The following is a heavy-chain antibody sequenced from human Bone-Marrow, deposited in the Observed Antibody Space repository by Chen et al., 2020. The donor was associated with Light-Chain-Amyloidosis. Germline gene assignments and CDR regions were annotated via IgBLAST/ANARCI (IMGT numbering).Heavy chain of an antibody. D-gene: IGHD3-16*01. CDR2: IVPIMGSA. Sequence: QVQLVQSGAEVKKPGSSVKISCKSSGDTFKTYGISWVRQAPGQGLEWMGGIVPIMGSASYARECRGRVTITADESTTTVYMDLSSLKSDDTAVYFCARGLGEVPLDFWGQGTLVTVSS. J-gene: IGHJ4*02. CDR3: ARGLGEVPLDF. V-gene: IGHV1-69*01. CDR1: GDTFKTYG.